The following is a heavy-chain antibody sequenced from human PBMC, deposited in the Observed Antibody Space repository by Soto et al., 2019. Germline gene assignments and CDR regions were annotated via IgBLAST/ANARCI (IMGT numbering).Heavy chain of an antibody. CDR3: AIVREVRGVRRFRWFVP. CDR2: INHSGST. D-gene: IGHD3-10*01. J-gene: IGHJ5*02. CDR1: GGSFSGYY. V-gene: IGHV4-34*01. Sequence: PSETLSLTCAVYGGSFSGYYWSWIRQPPGKGLEWIGEINHSGSTNYNPSLKSRVTISVDTSKNQFSLKLSSVTAADTAVYYCAIVREVRGVRRFRWFVPWGQATLVTVSS.